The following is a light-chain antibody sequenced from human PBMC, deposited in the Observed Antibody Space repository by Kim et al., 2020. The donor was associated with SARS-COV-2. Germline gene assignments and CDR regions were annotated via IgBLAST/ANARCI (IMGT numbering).Light chain of an antibody. Sequence: SESVGDRVTITCRASQSISSWLAWYQQKPGKAPKLLIYDASSLESGVPSRFSGSGSGTEFTLTISSLQPDDFATYYCQQYNSYSGTFGQGTKLEI. V-gene: IGKV1-5*01. CDR1: QSISSW. CDR3: QQYNSYSGT. CDR2: DAS. J-gene: IGKJ2*02.